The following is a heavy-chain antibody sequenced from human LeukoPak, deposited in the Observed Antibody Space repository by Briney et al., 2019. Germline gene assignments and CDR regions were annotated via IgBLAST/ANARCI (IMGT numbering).Heavy chain of an antibody. D-gene: IGHD5-24*01. Sequence: PGGSLRLSCAAFGFTFSSYAMSWIRQAPWKGLEWVSAISGSGGSTYYADSVKGRFTISRDNSKNTLYLQMNSLRAEDTAVYYCAKDLMTVEAFDIWGQGTMVTVSS. J-gene: IGHJ3*02. CDR2: ISGSGGST. V-gene: IGHV3-23*01. CDR1: GFTFSSYA. CDR3: AKDLMTVEAFDI.